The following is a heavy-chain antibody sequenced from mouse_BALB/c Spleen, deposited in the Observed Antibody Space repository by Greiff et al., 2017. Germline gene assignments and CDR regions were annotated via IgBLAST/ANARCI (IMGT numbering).Heavy chain of an antibody. D-gene: IGHD2-4*01. CDR1: GFTFSSYA. CDR2: ISSGGSYT. Sequence: EVKLVESGAGLVKPGGSLKLSCAASGFTFSSYAMSWVRQSPEKRLEWVAEISSGGSYTYYPDTVTGRCTISRDNAKNTLYLEMSSLRSEDTAMYYCARRIKYAMDYWGQGTTVTVSS. V-gene: IGHV5-9-4*01. CDR3: ARRIKYAMDY. J-gene: IGHJ4*01.